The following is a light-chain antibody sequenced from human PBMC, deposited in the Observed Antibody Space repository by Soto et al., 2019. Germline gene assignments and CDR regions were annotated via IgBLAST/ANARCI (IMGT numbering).Light chain of an antibody. CDR2: RNN. V-gene: IGLV1-47*01. CDR3: FSFTTTSTHV. CDR1: SSNIGSNY. J-gene: IGLJ1*01. Sequence: QSVLTQPPSASGTPGQRVTMSCSGSSSNIGSNYVYWYQQLPGTAPKLLIYRNNQRPSGVPDRFSGSKSGTSASLAITGLPSEDEGEYFCFSFTTTSTHVFGTGTKVTVL.